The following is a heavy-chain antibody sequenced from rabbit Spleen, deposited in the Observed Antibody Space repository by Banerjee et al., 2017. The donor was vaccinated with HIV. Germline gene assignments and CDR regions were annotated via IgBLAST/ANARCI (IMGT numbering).Heavy chain of an antibody. CDR1: GIDFTNYY. D-gene: IGHD4-1*01. J-gene: IGHJ3*01. CDR2: IYAAKGST. CDR3: ARAIVPWLGLTRLDL. Sequence: QEQLVESGGGLVQPGGSLTLSCKASGIDFTNYYISWVRQAPGKGLEWIGIIYAAKGSTDYASWVNGRFTVSSDNAQSTVDLKMTSLTAADTATYFCARAIVPWLGLTRLDLWGPGTLVTVS. V-gene: IGHV1S47*01.